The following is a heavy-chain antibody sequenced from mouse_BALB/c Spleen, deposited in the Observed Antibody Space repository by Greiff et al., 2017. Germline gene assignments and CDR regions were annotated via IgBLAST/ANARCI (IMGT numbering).Heavy chain of an antibody. CDR3: ARNDYDYAMDY. V-gene: IGHV2-6-4*01. D-gene: IGHD2-4*01. Sequence: VQLVESGPGLVAPSQSLSITCTVSGFSLSRYSVHWVRQPPGKGLEWLGMIWGGGSTDYNSALKSRLSISKDNSKSQVFFKMNSLQANDTAIYYCARNDYDYAMDYWGQGTSVTVSS. J-gene: IGHJ4*01. CDR1: GFSLSRYS. CDR2: IWGGGST.